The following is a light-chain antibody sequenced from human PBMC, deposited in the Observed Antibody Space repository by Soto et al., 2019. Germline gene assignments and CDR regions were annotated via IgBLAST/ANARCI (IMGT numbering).Light chain of an antibody. CDR1: SSDVGGYNY. CDR3: CSYAGSYTFGV. V-gene: IGLV2-11*01. Sequence: QSVLTQPRSVSGSPGQSVTISCTGTSSDVGGYNYVSWYQQHPGKAPTLMIYDVSKRPSGVPDRFSGSKSGNTASLTISGLQAEDEADYYCCSYAGSYTFGVFGGGTKLTVL. J-gene: IGLJ3*02. CDR2: DVS.